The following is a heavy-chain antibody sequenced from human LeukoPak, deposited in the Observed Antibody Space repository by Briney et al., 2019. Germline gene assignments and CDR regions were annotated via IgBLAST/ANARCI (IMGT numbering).Heavy chain of an antibody. J-gene: IGHJ4*02. V-gene: IGHV3-21*01. CDR1: GFTFRSYT. CDR2: ISSSSSYI. Sequence: GGSLRLSCAASGFTFRSYTMNWVRQAPGKGLEWVSSISSSSSYIYYADSLKGRFTISRDNAKNSLYLQMNSLGAEDTAVYYCARGRVDQGPSSYWGQGTLVTVSS. CDR3: ARGRVDQGPSSY.